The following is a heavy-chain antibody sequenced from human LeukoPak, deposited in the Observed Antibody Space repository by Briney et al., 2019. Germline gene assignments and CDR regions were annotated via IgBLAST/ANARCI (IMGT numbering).Heavy chain of an antibody. CDR3: LECHYANNGSGRPN. V-gene: IGHV3-64D*09. J-gene: IGHJ4*02. D-gene: IGHD2-2*01. CDR2: ISTSGSTT. CDR1: GFSFSAYA. Sequence: GGSLRLSCAASGFSFSAYAMHWVRQAPGKGLEYVSAISTSGSTTYYADSVKGRFTISRDNSKNTLYLQRSLLRPEDRAGCYFLECHYANNGSGRPNWGQGTLVTVSS.